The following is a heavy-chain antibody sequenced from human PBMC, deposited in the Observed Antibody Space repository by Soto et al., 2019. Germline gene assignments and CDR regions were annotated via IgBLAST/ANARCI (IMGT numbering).Heavy chain of an antibody. CDR2: ISATGGGT. V-gene: IGHV3-23*01. J-gene: IGHJ4*02. CDR1: GFKFSNYA. D-gene: IGHD3-16*01. Sequence: GGSLRLSCAASGFKFSNYAMSWVRQAPGKGLEWVSLISATGGGTYYADSVKGRFTISRDNSHNTLYLQVHSLTAEDTAVYYCAKDRRAGGNSAFYFDFWGQGAQVTVYS. CDR3: AKDRRAGGNSAFYFDF.